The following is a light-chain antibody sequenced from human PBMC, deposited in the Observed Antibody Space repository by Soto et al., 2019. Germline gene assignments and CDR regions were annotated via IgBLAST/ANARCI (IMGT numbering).Light chain of an antibody. CDR1: QSVSSN. CDR2: GAS. J-gene: IGKJ2*01. Sequence: EIVMTQSPATLSVSPGERATLSCRASQSVSSNLAWYQQKPGQAPRLLIYGASTRATGIPARFSGSGSGTEFTLSISSLQSEEFAVYYCQQYNNWPPLFGQFTKLEI. CDR3: QQYNNWPPL. V-gene: IGKV3D-15*01.